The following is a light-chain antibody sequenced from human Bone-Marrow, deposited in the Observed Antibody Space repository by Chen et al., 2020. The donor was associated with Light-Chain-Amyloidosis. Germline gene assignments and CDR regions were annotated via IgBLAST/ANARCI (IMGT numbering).Light chain of an antibody. Sequence: ELTQPPSVSVSPGQTARITCSGDDLPTKYAYWYQQKPGQAPVLVIHRDTERPSGISERFSGSSSGTTATLTISGVQAEDEADYHCQSADSSGTYEVIFGGGTKLSVL. V-gene: IGLV3-25*03. CDR2: RDT. J-gene: IGLJ2*01. CDR3: QSADSSGTYEVI. CDR1: DLPTKY.